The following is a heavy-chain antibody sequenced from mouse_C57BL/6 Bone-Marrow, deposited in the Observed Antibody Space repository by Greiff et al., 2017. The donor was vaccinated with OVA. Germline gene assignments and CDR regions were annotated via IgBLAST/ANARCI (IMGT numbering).Heavy chain of an antibody. CDR2: IDPENGDT. D-gene: IGHD1-1*01. V-gene: IGHV14-4*01. CDR3: TTCSSWFAY. J-gene: IGHJ3*01. Sequence: VQLQQSGAELVRPGASVKLSCTASGFNIKDDYMHWVKQRPEQGLEWIGWIDPENGDTEYASKFQGKATITADTSSNTAYLQLSSLTSEDTAVYCCTTCSSWFAYWGQGTLVTVSA. CDR1: GFNIKDDY.